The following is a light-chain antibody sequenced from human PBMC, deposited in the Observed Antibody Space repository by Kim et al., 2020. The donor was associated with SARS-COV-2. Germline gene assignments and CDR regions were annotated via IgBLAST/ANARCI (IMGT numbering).Light chain of an antibody. Sequence: GQSVTISCSGSSSNIGSKFVNWYQQLPGTAPKLLIYDSNRRPSGVPDRFSGSKSGTSASLAISGLQSEDEADYFCATWDDSLTGFVLGTGTKVTV. CDR3: ATWDDSLTGFV. V-gene: IGLV1-44*01. CDR1: SSNIGSKF. J-gene: IGLJ1*01. CDR2: DSN.